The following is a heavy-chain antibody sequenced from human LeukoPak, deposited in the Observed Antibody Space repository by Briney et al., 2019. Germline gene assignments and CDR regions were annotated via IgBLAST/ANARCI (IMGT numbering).Heavy chain of an antibody. D-gene: IGHD4-23*01. CDR2: INSDGINT. CDR3: ARFVDFGGFDY. Sequence: QPGGSLRLSCAASGFTFSNYWMHWVRQAPGKGLVWVSRINSDGINTSYADSVKGRFTISRDNAKNTLNLQMNSLRAEDTAFYYCARFVDFGGFDYWGQETLVTVSS. CDR1: GFTFSNYW. J-gene: IGHJ4*02. V-gene: IGHV3-74*01.